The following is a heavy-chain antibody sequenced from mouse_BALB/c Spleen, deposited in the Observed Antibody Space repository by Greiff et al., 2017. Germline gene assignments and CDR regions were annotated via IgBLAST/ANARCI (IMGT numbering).Heavy chain of an antibody. D-gene: IGHD2-10*01. CDR1: GFTFSSYA. CDR2: ISSGGSYT. CDR3: ATYYGNYFDY. V-gene: IGHV5-9-4*01. Sequence: DVMLVESGGGLVKPGGSLKLSCAASGFTFSSYAMSWVRQSPEKRLEWVAEISSGGSYTYYPDTVTGRFTISRDNAKNTLYLEMSSLRSEDTAMYYCATYYGNYFDYWGQGTTLTVSS. J-gene: IGHJ2*01.